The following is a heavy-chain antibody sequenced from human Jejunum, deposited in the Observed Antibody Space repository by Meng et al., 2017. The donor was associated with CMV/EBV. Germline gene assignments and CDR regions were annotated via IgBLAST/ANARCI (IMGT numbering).Heavy chain of an antibody. CDR1: GYVVTSDD. J-gene: IGHJ4*02. CDR3: VRLSSYSAAYGY. Sequence: KASGYVVTSDDINWVRQATGQGFEWMGWMIPNSDNTGYAQRFQGRVTFTRNSSITTAYMERSSRTYEDTAVYDCVRLSSYSAAYGYWGQGTLVTVSS. V-gene: IGHV1-8*02. D-gene: IGHD2-15*01. CDR2: MIPNSDNT.